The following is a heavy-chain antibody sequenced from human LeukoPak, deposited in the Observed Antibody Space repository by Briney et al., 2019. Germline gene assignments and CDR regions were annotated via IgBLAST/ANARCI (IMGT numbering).Heavy chain of an antibody. Sequence: GASVKVSCKASGGTFSSYAISWVRQAPGQGLEWMGGIIPIFGTANYAQKFQGRVTITADESTSTAYMELSSLRSEDTAVYYCARLYGSGQLGPFDPWGQGTLITVSS. CDR3: ARLYGSGQLGPFDP. CDR2: IIPIFGTA. D-gene: IGHD6-13*01. CDR1: GGTFSSYA. V-gene: IGHV1-69*13. J-gene: IGHJ5*02.